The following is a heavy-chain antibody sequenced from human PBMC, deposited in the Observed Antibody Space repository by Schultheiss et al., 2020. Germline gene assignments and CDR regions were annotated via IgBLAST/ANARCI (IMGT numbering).Heavy chain of an antibody. J-gene: IGHJ5*02. Sequence: ASVKVSCKASGSTFTSYGISWVRQAPGQGLEWMGWISAYNGNTNYAQKLQGRVTMTTDTSTSTAYMELRSLRSDDTAVYYCARVGTGSGWLKYNWFDPWGQGTLVTVSS. V-gene: IGHV1-18*01. CDR1: GSTFTSYG. D-gene: IGHD6-19*01. CDR3: ARVGTGSGWLKYNWFDP. CDR2: ISAYNGNT.